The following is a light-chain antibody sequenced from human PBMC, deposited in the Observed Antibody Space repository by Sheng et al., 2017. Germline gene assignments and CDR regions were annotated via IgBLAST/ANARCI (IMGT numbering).Light chain of an antibody. J-gene: IGKJ1*01. V-gene: IGKV1-NL1*01. CDR3: QQYYTTPWT. CDR1: QGISNS. CDR2: ATS. Sequence: DIQMTQSPTSLSASLGDRVTITCRMSQGISNSLAWYQQKPGNAPKLLLYATSRLESGVPSRFSGSGSGTDYSLTISGLQPEDFATYYCQQYYTTPWTFGQGTKVEVK.